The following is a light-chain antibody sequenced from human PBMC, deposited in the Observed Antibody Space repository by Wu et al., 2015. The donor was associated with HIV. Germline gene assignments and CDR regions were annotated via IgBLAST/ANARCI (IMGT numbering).Light chain of an antibody. J-gene: IGKJ1*01. CDR1: QSIDSD. V-gene: IGKV3D-15*01. CDR3: QQYHDWPT. Sequence: EIVLTQSPATLSLSPGRRATLSCRASQSIDSDLGWYQQRPGQSPRLLIYDASNRATGIPARFSGSGSGTEFTLTISSLQSEDFAVYYCQQYHDWPTFGQGTKVEIK. CDR2: DAS.